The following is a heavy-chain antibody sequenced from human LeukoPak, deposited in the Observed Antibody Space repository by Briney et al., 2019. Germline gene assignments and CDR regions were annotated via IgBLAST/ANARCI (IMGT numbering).Heavy chain of an antibody. CDR1: GFTFDDYG. CDR2: INWNGGST. J-gene: IGHJ4*02. Sequence: GGSLRLSCAASGFTFDDYGMSWVRQAPGKGLEWVSGINWNGGSTGYADSVKGRFTISRDNAKNSLYLQMNGLRAEDTALYYCARVGARTAMGFDWGQGTLVTVSS. D-gene: IGHD5-18*01. CDR3: ARVGARTAMGFD. V-gene: IGHV3-20*04.